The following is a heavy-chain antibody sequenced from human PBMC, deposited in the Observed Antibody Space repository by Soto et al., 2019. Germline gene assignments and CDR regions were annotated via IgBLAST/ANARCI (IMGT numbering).Heavy chain of an antibody. Sequence: QITLKESGPTLVKPTQTLTLTCTFSGFSLSTSGVGVGWIRQPPGKALEWLALIYWDDDKRYSPSLKRRFTITKDTSKNQVVLTMTNMDPVDTATYYCARLYYYDSSGDFDYWGQGTLVTVSS. D-gene: IGHD3-22*01. J-gene: IGHJ4*01. CDR3: ARLYYYDSSGDFDY. V-gene: IGHV2-5*02. CDR1: GFSLSTSGVG. CDR2: IYWDDDK.